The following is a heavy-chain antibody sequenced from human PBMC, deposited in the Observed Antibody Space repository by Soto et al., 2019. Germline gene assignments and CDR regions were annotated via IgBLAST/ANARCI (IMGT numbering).Heavy chain of an antibody. CDR2: INHSGST. CDR1: GGSFSGYY. Sequence: QVQLQQWGAGLLKPSETLSLTCAVYGGSFSGYYWSWIRQPPGKGLEWIGEINHSGSTNYNPSLKSRVTISVDTSKNQFSLKLSSVTAADTAVYYCATGRAIGYWGQRTLVTVSS. D-gene: IGHD2-15*01. V-gene: IGHV4-34*01. J-gene: IGHJ4*02. CDR3: ATGRAIGY.